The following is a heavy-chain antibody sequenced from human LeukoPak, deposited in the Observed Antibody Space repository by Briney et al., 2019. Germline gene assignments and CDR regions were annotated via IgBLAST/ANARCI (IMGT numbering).Heavy chain of an antibody. CDR2: IYYSGST. D-gene: IGHD3-10*01. Sequence: KPSETLSLTCTVSGGSISSYYWGWIRQPPGKGLEWIGYIYYSGSTNYNPSLKSRVTISVDTSKNQFSLKLSSVTAADTAVYYCARGHMVRGVSPFDYWGQGTLVTVSS. CDR1: GGSISSYY. J-gene: IGHJ4*02. V-gene: IGHV4-59*01. CDR3: ARGHMVRGVSPFDY.